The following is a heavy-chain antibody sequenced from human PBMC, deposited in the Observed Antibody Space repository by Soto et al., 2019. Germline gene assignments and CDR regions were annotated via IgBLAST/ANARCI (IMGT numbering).Heavy chain of an antibody. J-gene: IGHJ4*02. Sequence: EVQLLESGGGLVQPGGSLRLSCAASGFTFSSYAMSWVRQAPGKGLEWVSAISGSGGSTYYADSVKGRFTISRDNSKNTLYLQMNSLRAEDTAVYYCAKGVDYSWGSYRYTEAGFDYWGQGTLVTVSS. D-gene: IGHD3-16*02. CDR2: ISGSGGST. CDR1: GFTFSSYA. CDR3: AKGVDYSWGSYRYTEAGFDY. V-gene: IGHV3-23*01.